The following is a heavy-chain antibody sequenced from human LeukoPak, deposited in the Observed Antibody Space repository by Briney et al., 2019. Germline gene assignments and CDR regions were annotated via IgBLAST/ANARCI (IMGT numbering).Heavy chain of an antibody. D-gene: IGHD6-19*01. CDR1: GFTFSSYW. J-gene: IGHJ6*02. Sequence: GGSLRLSCAASGFTFSSYWMHWVRQAPGKGLVWVSRINSDGSSTSYADSVKGRFTISRDNAKNTLYLQMNSLRAEDTAVYYCAKDVIGKVAGSSNYYYYYGMDVWGQGTTVTVSS. CDR2: INSDGSST. CDR3: AKDVIGKVAGSSNYYYYYGMDV. V-gene: IGHV3-74*01.